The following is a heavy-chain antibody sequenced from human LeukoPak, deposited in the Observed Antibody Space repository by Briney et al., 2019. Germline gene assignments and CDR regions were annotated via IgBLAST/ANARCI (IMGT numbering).Heavy chain of an antibody. V-gene: IGHV1-2*02. CDR2: INPNSGST. D-gene: IGHD3-22*01. Sequence: ASVKVSCKASGYIFTGYYMHWVRQAHGQGLEWMGWINPNSGSTNYAQKFQGRVTMTRDTSISTVYMELSRLRSDDTAMYYCARSVSGYDSSGYYYRGWFDPWGQGTLVTVSS. CDR1: GYIFTGYY. J-gene: IGHJ5*02. CDR3: ARSVSGYDSSGYYYRGWFDP.